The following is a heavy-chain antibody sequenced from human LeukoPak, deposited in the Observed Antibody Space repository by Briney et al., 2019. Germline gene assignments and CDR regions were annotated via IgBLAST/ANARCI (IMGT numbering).Heavy chain of an antibody. CDR3: ARGSQSTWGFFAY. V-gene: IGHV3-33*01. CDR1: GFTFSNYG. J-gene: IGHJ4*02. D-gene: IGHD1-1*01. CDR2: IWYDGSNE. Sequence: GRSLRLSCAASGFTFSNYGMHWVRQAPGKGLQWVAVIWYDGSNEYYTGSVKGRFTISRDNAHNTLYLQMNSLRAEDTAVYYCARGSQSTWGFFAYWGQGTRLSVSS.